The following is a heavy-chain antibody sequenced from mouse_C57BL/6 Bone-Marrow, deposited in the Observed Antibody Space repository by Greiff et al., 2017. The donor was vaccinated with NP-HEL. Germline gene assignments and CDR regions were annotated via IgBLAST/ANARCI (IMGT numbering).Heavy chain of an antibody. CDR3: TNDGYYVNY. Sequence: VQLQQSGAELVRPGASVTLSCKASGYTFTDYEMHWVKQTPVHGLEWIGAIDPETGGTAYNQKFKGKAILTADKSSSTAYMELRSLTSEDSAVYYCTNDGYYVNYWGQGTTLTVSS. J-gene: IGHJ2*01. D-gene: IGHD2-3*01. CDR2: IDPETGGT. CDR1: GYTFTDYE. V-gene: IGHV1-15*01.